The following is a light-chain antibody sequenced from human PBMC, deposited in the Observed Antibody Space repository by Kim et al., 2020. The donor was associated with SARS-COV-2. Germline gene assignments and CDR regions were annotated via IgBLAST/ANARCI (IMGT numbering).Light chain of an antibody. CDR3: QQYDGYSLT. CDR2: DAS. Sequence: ASLGARVTITCRASQSGGNWLAWYQQEPGKAPKLLIYDASSSESGVPSRFSGSGSGTEFTLNISSLQPDDFATYYCQQYDGYSLTFGGGTKVDIK. CDR1: QSGGNW. V-gene: IGKV1-5*01. J-gene: IGKJ4*01.